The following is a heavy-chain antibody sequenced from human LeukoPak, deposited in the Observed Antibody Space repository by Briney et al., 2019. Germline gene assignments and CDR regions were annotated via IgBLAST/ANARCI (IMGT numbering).Heavy chain of an antibody. Sequence: SETLSLTCTVSGGSISSYYWSWIRQPPGKGLEWIGSIYHSGSTYYNPSLKSRVTISVDTSKNQFSLKLSSVTAADTAVYYCARDRGYCSGGSCYSNWFDPWGQGTLVTVSS. CDR1: GGSISSYY. D-gene: IGHD2-15*01. CDR2: IYHSGST. V-gene: IGHV4-38-2*02. J-gene: IGHJ5*02. CDR3: ARDRGYCSGGSCYSNWFDP.